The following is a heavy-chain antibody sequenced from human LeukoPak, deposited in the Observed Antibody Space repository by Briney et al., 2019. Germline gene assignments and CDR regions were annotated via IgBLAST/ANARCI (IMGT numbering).Heavy chain of an antibody. D-gene: IGHD2-15*01. V-gene: IGHV4-34*01. CDR3: ARGSGSLVVAATPEGYNWFDP. CDR1: GVSFSGYY. CDR2: INYSGST. J-gene: IGHJ5*02. Sequence: PSETLSLTCAVYGVSFSGYYWSWLGQPPGKGLEWVGEINYSGSTNYNPSLKSRVTISVDTSKNQFSLKLSSVTAADTAVYYCARGSGSLVVAATPEGYNWFDPWGQRTLVTVSS.